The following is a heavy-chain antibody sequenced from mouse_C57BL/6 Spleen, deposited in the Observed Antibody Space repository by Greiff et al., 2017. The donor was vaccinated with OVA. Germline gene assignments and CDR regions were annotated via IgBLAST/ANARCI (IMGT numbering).Heavy chain of an antibody. CDR2: IDPENGDT. CDR1: GFNIKDDY. D-gene: IGHD3-2*02. Sequence: EVQLQQSGAELVRPGASVKLSCTASGFNIKDDYMHWVKQRPEQGLEWIGWIDPENGDTEYASKFQGKATITADTSSNTAYLQLSSLTSEDTAVYYCTTGDLDSSGPFDYWGQGTTLTVSS. J-gene: IGHJ2*01. V-gene: IGHV14-4*01. CDR3: TTGDLDSSGPFDY.